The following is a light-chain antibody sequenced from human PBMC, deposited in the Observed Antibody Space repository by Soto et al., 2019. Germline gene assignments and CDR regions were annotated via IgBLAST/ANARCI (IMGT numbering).Light chain of an antibody. J-gene: IGLJ2*01. CDR2: EGS. V-gene: IGLV2-23*01. Sequence: QSALTQPASVSGSPGQSITISCTGTSSDVGSYNLVSWYQQHPGKAPKLMIYEGSKRPSGVSNRFSGSKSGNTASLTISGLQAEDEADYYCCSYAGSRGLVFGGGTKLIVL. CDR3: CSYAGSRGLV. CDR1: SSDVGSYNL.